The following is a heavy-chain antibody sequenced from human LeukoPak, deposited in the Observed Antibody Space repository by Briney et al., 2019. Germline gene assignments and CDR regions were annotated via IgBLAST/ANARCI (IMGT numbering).Heavy chain of an antibody. V-gene: IGHV3-48*02. D-gene: IGHD3-3*01. CDR2: ITTTSTSK. CDR3: VSSGYDFWSGYYMDYGMDV. Sequence: GGSLRLSCAASGFAFNTYSMNWVRQAPGKGLQWVSSITTTSTSKYYADSVKGRFTISRDNAKNSLYLQMDSLRDEDTAVYYCVSSGYDFWSGYYMDYGMDVWGQGTTVTVSS. CDR1: GFAFNTYS. J-gene: IGHJ6*02.